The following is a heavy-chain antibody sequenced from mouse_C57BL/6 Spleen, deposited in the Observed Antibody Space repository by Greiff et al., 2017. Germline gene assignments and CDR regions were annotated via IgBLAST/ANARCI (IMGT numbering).Heavy chain of an antibody. Sequence: EVQRVESGGGLVQPGGSLSLSCAASGFTFTDYYMSWVRQPPGKALEWLGFIRNKANGYTTEYSASVKGRFTISRDNSQSILYLQMNALRAEDSATYYCARYIWGPAGFDVWGTGTTVTVSS. V-gene: IGHV7-3*01. J-gene: IGHJ1*03. D-gene: IGHD1-1*02. CDR3: ARYIWGPAGFDV. CDR1: GFTFTDYY. CDR2: IRNKANGYTT.